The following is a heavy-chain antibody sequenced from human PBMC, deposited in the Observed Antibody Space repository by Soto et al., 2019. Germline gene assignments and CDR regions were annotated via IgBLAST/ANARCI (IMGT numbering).Heavy chain of an antibody. CDR3: ARDNYGYLYDAFDI. J-gene: IGHJ3*02. CDR2: IIPILGIA. D-gene: IGHD4-17*01. Sequence: QVQLVQSGAEVKKPGSSVKVSCKASGGTFSSYTISWVRQAPGQGLEWMGRIIPILGIANYAQKFQGRVTITADKSTSTAYMELSSLRSEDTAVYYGARDNYGYLYDAFDIWGQGTMVTVSS. CDR1: GGTFSSYT. V-gene: IGHV1-69*02.